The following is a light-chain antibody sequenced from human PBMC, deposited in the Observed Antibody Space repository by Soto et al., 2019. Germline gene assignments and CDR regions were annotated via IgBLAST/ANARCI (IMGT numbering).Light chain of an antibody. CDR3: HQYDTFWA. CDR2: GSS. V-gene: IGKV1-5*01. CDR1: QNIDSW. Sequence: DIQMTQSPSTLSASVGDRVAITCRARQNIDSWVAWYQQKPGKAPKLLIFGSSTLIPTVPSRFSGSGSGTEFTRTISSLQPDDFSSYYCHQYDTFWAFGQGTKVEVK. J-gene: IGKJ1*01.